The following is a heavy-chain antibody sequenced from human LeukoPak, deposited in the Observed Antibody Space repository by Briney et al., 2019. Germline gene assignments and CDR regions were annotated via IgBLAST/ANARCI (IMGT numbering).Heavy chain of an antibody. Sequence: GGSLRLSCAASGFTFSNSGMSWVRQAPGKGLEWVSAITGSGDNTYYADSVKGRFTISRDNSKNTLYLQMSSLRAEDTAVYYCARYCGAASCYSGFDYWGQGTLVTVAS. J-gene: IGHJ4*02. CDR2: ITGSGDNT. CDR1: GFTFSNSG. CDR3: ARYCGAASCYSGFDY. D-gene: IGHD2-15*01. V-gene: IGHV3-23*01.